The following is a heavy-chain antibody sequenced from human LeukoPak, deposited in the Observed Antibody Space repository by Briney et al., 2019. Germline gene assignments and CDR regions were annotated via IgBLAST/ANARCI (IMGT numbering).Heavy chain of an antibody. V-gene: IGHV4-59*08. J-gene: IGHJ5*02. CDR3: ARWRTDRSGIDP. CDR1: GGSISSYY. Sequence: SETLSLTCTVSGGSISSYYWSWIRQPPGKGLEWIGYIYYSGSTNYNPSLMSRVTISVDTSKNQFSLKLSSVTAADTAVYYCARWRTDRSGIDPWGQGTLVTVSS. CDR2: IYYSGST. D-gene: IGHD3-3*01.